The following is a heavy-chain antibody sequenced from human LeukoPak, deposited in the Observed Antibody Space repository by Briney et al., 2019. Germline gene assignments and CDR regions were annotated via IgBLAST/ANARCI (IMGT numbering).Heavy chain of an antibody. J-gene: IGHJ4*02. Sequence: SETLSLTCSVSGGSISSSSYYWGWIRQPPGKGLEWIGSIYYSGCTYYNPSLKSRVTISVDTSKNQFSLKLNSVTAADTAVYYCANSANYGGNSGYFDYWGQGTLVTVSS. V-gene: IGHV4-39*01. CDR1: GGSISSSSYY. CDR2: IYYSGCT. CDR3: ANSANYGGNSGYFDY. D-gene: IGHD4-23*01.